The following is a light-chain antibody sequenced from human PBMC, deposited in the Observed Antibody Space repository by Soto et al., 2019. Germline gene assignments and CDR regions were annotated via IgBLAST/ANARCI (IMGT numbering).Light chain of an antibody. Sequence: DIQITPSPSSLSASVGDRVTITCRASHDIRNYLNWYQQKPGQAPRLLIHDASRLQTGVPSRFSGSGSGTDFILTITSLQPDDIATYHCQQYDNLPLTFGGGTKVDI. J-gene: IGKJ4*01. V-gene: IGKV1-33*01. CDR1: HDIRNY. CDR2: DAS. CDR3: QQYDNLPLT.